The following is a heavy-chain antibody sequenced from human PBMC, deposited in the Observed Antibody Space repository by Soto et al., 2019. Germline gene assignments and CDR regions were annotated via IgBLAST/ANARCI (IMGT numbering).Heavy chain of an antibody. CDR1: GFTFSSYA. J-gene: IGHJ3*02. CDR2: ISYDGSNK. Sequence: QVQLVESGGGVVQPGRSLRLSCAASGFTFSSYAMHWVRQAPGKGLEWVVVISYDGSNKYYADSVKGRFTISRDNSKNTLYLQMNSLRAEDTAVYYCASSPNYDSSGYRSDAFDIWGQGTMVTVSS. D-gene: IGHD3-22*01. CDR3: ASSPNYDSSGYRSDAFDI. V-gene: IGHV3-30-3*01.